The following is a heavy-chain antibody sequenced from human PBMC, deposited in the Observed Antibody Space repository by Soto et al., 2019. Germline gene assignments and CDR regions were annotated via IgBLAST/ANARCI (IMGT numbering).Heavy chain of an antibody. CDR2: INHSGSA. J-gene: IGHJ5*02. CDR1: GGSFSGYY. V-gene: IGHV4-34*01. CDR3: ARMVIATSQWFDP. Sequence: QVQLQQWGAGLLKPSETPSLTCAVYGGSFSGYYWSWIRQPPGKGLEWIGEINHSGSANYNPSLKSRVTILVDMSKNQLSLKLSSVTAADTAVYYCARMVIATSQWFDPWGQGTLVTVSS. D-gene: IGHD2-21*01.